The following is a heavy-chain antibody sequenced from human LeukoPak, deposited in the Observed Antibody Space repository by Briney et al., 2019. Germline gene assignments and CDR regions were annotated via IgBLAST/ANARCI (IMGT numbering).Heavy chain of an antibody. CDR2: IYSGGNT. CDR1: GFTVSRNY. CDR3: ARTPRPEYFSDSSGFDY. D-gene: IGHD3-22*01. Sequence: GGSLRLSYAASGFTVSRNYMSWVRQAPGKGLEWVSVIYSGGNTYYADSVKGRFTISRDNSKNTLYLQMNDLRAEDTAVYYCARTPRPEYFSDSSGFDYWGQGTLVTVSS. J-gene: IGHJ4*02. V-gene: IGHV3-66*01.